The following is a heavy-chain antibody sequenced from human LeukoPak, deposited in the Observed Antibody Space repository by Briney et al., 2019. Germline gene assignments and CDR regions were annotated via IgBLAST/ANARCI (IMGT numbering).Heavy chain of an antibody. V-gene: IGHV3-33*01. CDR3: ARQGITMIVVVITTETYYFDY. J-gene: IGHJ4*02. Sequence: GGSLRLSCAASGFTFSSYGMHWVRQAPGKGLEWVAVIWYDGSNKYYADSVKGRFTISRDNSKNTLYLQMNSLRAEDTAVYYCARQGITMIVVVITTETYYFDYWGQGTLVTVSS. D-gene: IGHD3-22*01. CDR2: IWYDGSNK. CDR1: GFTFSSYG.